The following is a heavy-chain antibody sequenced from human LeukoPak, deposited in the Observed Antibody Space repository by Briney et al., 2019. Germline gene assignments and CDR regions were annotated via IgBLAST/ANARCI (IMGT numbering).Heavy chain of an antibody. Sequence: ESGPTLVNPTQTLTLTCTFSGFSLSPSGVGVGWIRQPPGKALEWLALIYWNDDKRYSPSLKSRLTITKDTSKNQVVLTMTNMDPVDTATYYCAHRRGYYDSSGYDYFDYWGQGTLVTVSS. CDR2: IYWNDDK. CDR3: AHRRGYYDSSGYDYFDY. V-gene: IGHV2-5*01. J-gene: IGHJ4*02. CDR1: GFSLSPSGVG. D-gene: IGHD3-22*01.